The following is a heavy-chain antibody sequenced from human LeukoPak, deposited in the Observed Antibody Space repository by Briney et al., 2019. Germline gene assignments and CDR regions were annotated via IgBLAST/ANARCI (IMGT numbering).Heavy chain of an antibody. Sequence: SETLSLTCTVSGGSISSGSYYWSWIRQPAGKGLEWIGRIYTSGSTNYNPSLKSRVTISVDTSKNQFSLKLSSVTAADTAVYYCAREIVVVPAAIWFDPWGQGTLATVSS. CDR2: IYTSGST. CDR1: GGSISSGSYY. J-gene: IGHJ5*02. CDR3: AREIVVVPAAIWFDP. V-gene: IGHV4-61*02. D-gene: IGHD2-2*01.